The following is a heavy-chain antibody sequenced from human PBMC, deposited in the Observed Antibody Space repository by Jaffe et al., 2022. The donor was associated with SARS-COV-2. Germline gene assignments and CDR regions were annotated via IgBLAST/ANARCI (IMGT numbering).Heavy chain of an antibody. CDR1: GFTFSSYG. CDR2: ISYDGSNK. J-gene: IGHJ4*02. CDR3: AKALRTLLLEPFDY. D-gene: IGHD1-1*01. V-gene: IGHV3-30*18. Sequence: QVQLVESGGGVVQPGRSLRLSCAASGFTFSSYGMHWVRQAPGKGLEWVAVISYDGSNKYYADSVKGRFTISRDNSKNTLYLQMNSLRAEDTAVYYCAKALRTLLLEPFDYWGQGTLVTVSS.